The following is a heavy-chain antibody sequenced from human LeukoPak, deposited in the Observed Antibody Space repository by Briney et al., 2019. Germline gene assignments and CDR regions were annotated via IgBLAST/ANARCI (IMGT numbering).Heavy chain of an antibody. CDR2: IKSKTDGGTT. CDR3: TTECSGGSCYSFYY. J-gene: IGHJ4*02. V-gene: IGHV3-15*01. D-gene: IGHD2-15*01. CDR1: GFTFSNAW. Sequence: PGGSLRLSCAASGFTFSNAWMSWVRQAPGKGLELVGRIKSKTDGGTTDYAAPVKGRFTISRDDSKNTLYLQMNSLKTEDTAVYYCTTECSGGSCYSFYYWGQGTLVTVSS.